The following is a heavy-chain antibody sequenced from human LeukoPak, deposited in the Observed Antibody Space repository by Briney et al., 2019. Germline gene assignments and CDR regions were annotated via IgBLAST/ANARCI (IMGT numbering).Heavy chain of an antibody. CDR1: GFTFSSYW. Sequence: GSLRLSCAASGFTFSSYWMHWIRQPPGKGLEWIGYIYYSGSTNYNPSLKSRVTISLDTSKNQFSLKLSSVTAADTAVYYCARGSSGWYSHLGYWGQGTLVTVSS. J-gene: IGHJ4*02. D-gene: IGHD6-19*01. CDR2: IYYSGST. CDR3: ARGSSGWYSHLGY. V-gene: IGHV4-59*01.